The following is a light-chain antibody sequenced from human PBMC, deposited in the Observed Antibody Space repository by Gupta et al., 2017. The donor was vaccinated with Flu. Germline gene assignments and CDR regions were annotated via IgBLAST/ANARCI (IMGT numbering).Light chain of an antibody. V-gene: IGLV2-14*03. CDR3: ASYRSDSTVI. CDR1: ISDIGGYYY. Sequence: QSALTQPASVSGSPGPSITISCTGTISDIGGYYYVSWFQQHPGKAPKIILFDVTNRPSGVSSRFSGSKAGNTDSLTISGLQAEDEAMYFCASYRSDSTVIFGGGTKLTVL. J-gene: IGLJ2*01. CDR2: DVT.